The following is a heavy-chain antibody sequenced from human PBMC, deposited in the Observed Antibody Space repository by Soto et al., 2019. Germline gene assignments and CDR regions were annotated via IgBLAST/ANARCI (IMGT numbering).Heavy chain of an antibody. Sequence: PGSSLRLSCAGSGFTFRTHTLVWIRQAPGKGLEWVSSISSGGTYLEYAHSVKGRFAISRDDAKDSVFLQMNSLKTDDTAVYYCVKGGEDITSSYCLGVRRQLTTV. J-gene: IGHJ6*02. CDR3: VKGGEDITSSYCLGV. CDR1: GFTFRTHT. V-gene: IGHV3-21*06. D-gene: IGHD2-2*01. CDR2: ISSGGTYL.